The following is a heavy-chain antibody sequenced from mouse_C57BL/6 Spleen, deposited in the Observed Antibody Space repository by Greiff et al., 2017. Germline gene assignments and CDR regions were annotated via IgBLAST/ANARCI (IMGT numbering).Heavy chain of an antibody. J-gene: IGHJ1*03. CDR3: TSGYFDV. CDR1: GYTFTDYE. V-gene: IGHV1-15*01. CDR2: IDPETGGT. Sequence: QVQLKESGAELVRPGASVTLSCKASGYTFTDYEMHWVKQTPVHGLEWIGAIDPETGGTAYNQKFKGKAILTADKSSSTAYMELRSLTSEDSAVYYYTSGYFDVWGTGTTVTVSS.